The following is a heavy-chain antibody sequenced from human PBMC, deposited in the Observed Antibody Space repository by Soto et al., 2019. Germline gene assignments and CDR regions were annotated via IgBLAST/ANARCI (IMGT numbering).Heavy chain of an antibody. CDR1: GFSFKDYA. Sequence: EVQLLESGGGLVKPGESRRLSCTASGFSFKDYAMSWVRQSLGQGLEWVSSMTDRNKTYYADSVKGRFTISRVNSKNTLYLQITSLRTDDSAVYYCVKDPLYDFWSDQQDLMDVWGQGTTVIVSS. D-gene: IGHD3-3*01. CDR2: MTDRNKT. CDR3: VKDPLYDFWSDQQDLMDV. J-gene: IGHJ6*02. V-gene: IGHV3-23*01.